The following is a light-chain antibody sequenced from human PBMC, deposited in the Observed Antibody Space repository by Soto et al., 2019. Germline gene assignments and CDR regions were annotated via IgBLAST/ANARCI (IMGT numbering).Light chain of an antibody. CDR2: DDD. Sequence: QSVMTQPPSVSAAPGQRVTISCSGSSSNIGGNSVSWYQQLPGTAPKLLIYDDDKRPSGIPDRFSGSKSGTSATLGITGFQADDEADYYCNSYAGDIIRFVFGTGTQLTVL. CDR3: NSYAGDIIRFV. CDR1: SSNIGGNS. J-gene: IGLJ1*01. V-gene: IGLV1-51*01.